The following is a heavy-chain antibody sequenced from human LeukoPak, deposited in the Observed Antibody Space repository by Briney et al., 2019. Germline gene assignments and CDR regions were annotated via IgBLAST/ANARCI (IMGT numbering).Heavy chain of an antibody. CDR2: IWYDGSNK. V-gene: IGHV3-33*01. J-gene: IGHJ4*02. Sequence: TGGSLRLSCAASGFTFNSYGIHWVRQAPGKGLQWVAFIWYDGSNKYYADSVKGRFTISRDNSKNTLYLQMNGLRAEDTAVYYCARARTTRGFDYWGQGTPVTVSS. CDR1: GFTFNSYG. CDR3: ARARTTRGFDY. D-gene: IGHD4-17*01.